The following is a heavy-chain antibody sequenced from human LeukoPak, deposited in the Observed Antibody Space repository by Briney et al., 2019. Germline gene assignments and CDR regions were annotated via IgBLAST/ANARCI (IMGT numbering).Heavy chain of an antibody. J-gene: IGHJ4*02. CDR1: GFTFSSYA. V-gene: IGHV3-30*04. Sequence: GGSLRLSCAASGFTFSSYAMHWVRQTPGKGLEWVAVISYDGSNKYYADSVKGRFTISRDNSKNTLYLQMNSLRAEDTAVYYCAGGNYWGQGTLVTVSS. CDR2: ISYDGSNK. CDR3: AGGNY.